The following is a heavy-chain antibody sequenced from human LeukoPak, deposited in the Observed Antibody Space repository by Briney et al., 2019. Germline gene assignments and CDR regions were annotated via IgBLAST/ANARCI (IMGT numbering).Heavy chain of an antibody. V-gene: IGHV4-38-2*02. D-gene: IGHD4-17*01. CDR2: IYHSGST. CDR3: ARDPNGNYVGAFDFQR. J-gene: IGHJ1*01. Sequence: SETLSLTCTVSGGSISSGYYWGWIRQPPGKGLEWIGSIYHSGSTYYNPSLKSRVTISVDTSKNQFSLKLSSVTAADTAVYYCARDPNGNYVGAFDFQRWGQGTLVTVSS. CDR1: GGSISSGYY.